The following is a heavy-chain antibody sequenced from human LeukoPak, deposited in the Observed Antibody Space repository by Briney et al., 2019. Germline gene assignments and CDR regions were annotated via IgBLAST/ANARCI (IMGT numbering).Heavy chain of an antibody. Sequence: PGGSLRLSCAASGFTFSSYEMNWVRQAPGKGLEWMGGFDPEDGETIYAQKFQGRVTMTEDTSTDTAYMELSSLRSEDTAVYYCAAYYYGSGRSNYYYYMDVWGKGTTVTISS. CDR1: GFTFSSYE. V-gene: IGHV1-24*01. CDR3: AAYYYGSGRSNYYYYMDV. CDR2: FDPEDGET. J-gene: IGHJ6*03. D-gene: IGHD3-10*01.